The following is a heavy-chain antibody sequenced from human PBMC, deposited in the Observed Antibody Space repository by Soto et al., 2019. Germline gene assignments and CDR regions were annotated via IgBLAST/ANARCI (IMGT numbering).Heavy chain of an antibody. CDR2: ISGSGGST. CDR3: AKGKNDYVWGSYRHYYFDY. V-gene: IGHV3-23*01. D-gene: IGHD3-16*02. Sequence: VQLLESGGGLVQPGGSLRLSCAASGFTFSSYAMSWVRQAPGKGLEWVSAISGSGGSTYYADSVKGRFTISRDNSKNTLYLQMNSLRAEDTAVYYCAKGKNDYVWGSYRHYYFDYWGQGTLVTVSS. J-gene: IGHJ4*02. CDR1: GFTFSSYA.